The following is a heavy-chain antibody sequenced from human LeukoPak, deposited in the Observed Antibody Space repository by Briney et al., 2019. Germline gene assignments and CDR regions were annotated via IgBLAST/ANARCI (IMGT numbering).Heavy chain of an antibody. D-gene: IGHD5-18*01. CDR1: GFTFSDYY. CDR3: ARDSDTPYYYYYYGMDV. V-gene: IGHV3-11*01. Sequence: PGGSLRLSCAASGFTFSDYYMSWIRQAPGKGLEWVSYISSSGSTIYYADSVKGRFTISRDNAKNSLYLQMNSLRAEDTAVYYCARDSDTPYYYYYYGMDVWGQGTTVTVSS. J-gene: IGHJ6*02. CDR2: ISSSGSTI.